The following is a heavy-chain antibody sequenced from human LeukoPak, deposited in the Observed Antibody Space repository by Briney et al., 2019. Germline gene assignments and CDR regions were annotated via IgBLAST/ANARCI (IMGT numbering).Heavy chain of an antibody. D-gene: IGHD2-2*02. CDR1: GGSSSSNY. CDR2: MYVSGNT. CDR3: ARSYCSNTSCYRNAFDI. J-gene: IGHJ3*02. V-gene: IGHV4-4*07. Sequence: PSETLSLTCTVSGGSSSSNYWSWIRQPAGKGLEWIGRMYVSGNTDYNPSLKSRVTMSVDTSKNQFSLQLNSVTAADTAVYYCARSYCSNTSCYRNAFDIWGQGTMVTVSS.